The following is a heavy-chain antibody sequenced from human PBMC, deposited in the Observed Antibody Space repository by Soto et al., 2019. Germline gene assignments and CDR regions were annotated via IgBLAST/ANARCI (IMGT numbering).Heavy chain of an antibody. Sequence: EVQLVESGGGLIQPGGSLRLSCAASGFTVSSNYMSWVRQAPGKGLEWVSVIYSGGSTYYADSVKGRFTISRDNSKNPLYLQMNSLRAEDTAVYYCASGGSNPLDAFDIWGQGTMVTVSS. CDR2: IYSGGST. V-gene: IGHV3-53*01. CDR3: ASGGSNPLDAFDI. J-gene: IGHJ3*02. D-gene: IGHD1-26*01. CDR1: GFTVSSNY.